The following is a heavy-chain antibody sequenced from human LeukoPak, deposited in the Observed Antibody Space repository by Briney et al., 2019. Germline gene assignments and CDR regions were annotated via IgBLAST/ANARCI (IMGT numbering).Heavy chain of an antibody. D-gene: IGHD3-10*01. J-gene: IGHJ6*03. CDR1: GFTFGDYA. CDR3: TRLAGSGSYYMGNYMDV. Sequence: GGSLRLSCTASGFTFGDYAMSWVRQAPGKGLEWVGFIRSKAYGGTTEYAASVKGRFTISRDDSKSIAYLQMNSLKTEDTAVYYCTRLAGSGSYYMGNYMDVWGKGTTVTISS. CDR2: IRSKAYGGTT. V-gene: IGHV3-49*04.